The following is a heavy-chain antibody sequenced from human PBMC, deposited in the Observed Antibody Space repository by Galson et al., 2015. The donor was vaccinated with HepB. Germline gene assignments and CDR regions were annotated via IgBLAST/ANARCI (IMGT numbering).Heavy chain of an antibody. CDR1: GFAFSTYS. CDR3: ARADSDISGYSVIYAVDM. J-gene: IGHJ3*02. CDR2: ISSRSSHI. D-gene: IGHD3-22*01. V-gene: IGHV3-21*01. Sequence: SLRLSCAASGFAFSTYSMNWVRQAPGKGLEWVSSISSRSSHIYYAESVKGRFTISRDNAKNSLYLQVNSLRAEDTAVYYCARADSDISGYSVIYAVDMWGQGTMGTVSS.